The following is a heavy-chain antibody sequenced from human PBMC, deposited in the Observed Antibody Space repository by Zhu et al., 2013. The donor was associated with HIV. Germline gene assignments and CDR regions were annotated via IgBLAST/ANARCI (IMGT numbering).Heavy chain of an antibody. Sequence: EVQLVQSGVEVKKPGESLKISCKGFGYSFTSYWIGWVRQMPGKGLEWMGIIYPGDSDTRYSPSFQGQVTISADKSISTAYLQWSSLKASDTAMYYCARMLDIAVVVAATLGAFDIWGQGTMVTVSS. D-gene: IGHD2-15*01. CDR3: ARMLDIAVVVAATLGAFDI. V-gene: IGHV5-51*01. CDR1: GYSFTSYW. J-gene: IGHJ3*02. CDR2: IYPGDSDT.